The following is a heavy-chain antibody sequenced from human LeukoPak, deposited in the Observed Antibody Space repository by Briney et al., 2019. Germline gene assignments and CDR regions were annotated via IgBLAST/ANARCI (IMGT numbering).Heavy chain of an antibody. CDR2: IYHSGST. D-gene: IGHD3-3*01. V-gene: IGHV4-4*02. CDR3: ARSDFWSGYYNY. Sequence: PSETLSLTCAVSVGSISSSNWWSWVRQPPGKGLEWIGEIYHSGSTNYNPSLKSRVTISVDKSKNQFSLKLSSVTAADTAVYYCARSDFWSGYYNYWGQGTLVTVSS. J-gene: IGHJ4*02. CDR1: VGSISSSNW.